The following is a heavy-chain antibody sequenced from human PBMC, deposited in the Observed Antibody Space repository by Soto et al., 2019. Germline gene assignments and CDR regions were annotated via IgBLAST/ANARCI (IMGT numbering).Heavy chain of an antibody. CDR2: TYYRSEWYN. CDR3: ARAPRYELATYDYGMDV. CDR1: GDSVSSNSAA. V-gene: IGHV6-1*01. D-gene: IGHD3-3*01. J-gene: IGHJ6*02. Sequence: SQTLSLTCAISGDSVSSNSAAWNWSRQSPSRGLEWLGRTYYRSEWYNDYAVSVKRRITINPDTSKSQFSRQRDSVSPEDTAVYFCARAPRYELATYDYGMDVWGQGARVTVSS.